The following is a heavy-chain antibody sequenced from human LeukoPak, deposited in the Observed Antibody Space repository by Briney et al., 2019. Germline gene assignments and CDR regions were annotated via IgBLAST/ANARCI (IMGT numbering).Heavy chain of an antibody. CDR3: ARDRDSSGLRDFDL. D-gene: IGHD3-22*01. V-gene: IGHV4-59*01. CDR2: IYYSGNT. Sequence: TSETLSLTCTVSGGSISSYYWSWIRQPPGKGLEWIGYIYYSGNTNYNPSLKSRVSISIDTSRNQFSLQLSSVTAADTAVYYCARDRDSSGLRDFDLWGRGTLVTVSA. CDR1: GGSISSYY. J-gene: IGHJ2*01.